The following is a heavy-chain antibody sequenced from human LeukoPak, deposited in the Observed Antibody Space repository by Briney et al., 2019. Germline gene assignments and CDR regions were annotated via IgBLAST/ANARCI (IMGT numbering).Heavy chain of an antibody. J-gene: IGHJ4*02. CDR1: GFTFSSYA. V-gene: IGHV3-23*01. CDR3: VEDHSSSWYVALSDY. CDR2: ISGSGGST. Sequence: PGGSLRLSCAASGFTFSSYAMSWVRQAPGKGLEWVSAISGSGGSTYYADSVKGRFTISRDNSKNTLYLRMNSLRAEDTAVYYCVEDHSSSWYVALSDYWGQGTLVTVSS. D-gene: IGHD6-13*01.